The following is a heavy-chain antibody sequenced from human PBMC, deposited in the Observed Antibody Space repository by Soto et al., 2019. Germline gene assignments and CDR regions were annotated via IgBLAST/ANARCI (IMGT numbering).Heavy chain of an antibody. CDR2: IWYDGSNK. D-gene: IGHD1-1*01. CDR1: GFTFSSYG. J-gene: IGHJ4*02. V-gene: IGHV3-33*01. Sequence: GGSLRLSCAASGFTFSSYGMHWVRQAPGKGLEWVAVIWYDGSNKYYADSVKGRFTISRDNSKNTLYLQMNSLRAEDTAVYYCARDWYNVNGEGFFYDYWGQGTLVTVSS. CDR3: ARDWYNVNGEGFFYDY.